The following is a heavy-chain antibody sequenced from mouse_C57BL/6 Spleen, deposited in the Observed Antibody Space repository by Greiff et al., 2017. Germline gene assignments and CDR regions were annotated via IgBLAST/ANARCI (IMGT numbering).Heavy chain of an antibody. CDR1: GFNIKDYY. CDR3: TTAVVATPFAY. V-gene: IGHV14-1*01. CDR2: IDPEDGDT. D-gene: IGHD1-1*01. J-gene: IGHJ3*01. Sequence: VQLKQSGAELVRPGASVKLSCTASGFNIKDYYMHWVKQRPEQGLEWIGRIDPEDGDTEYAPTFQGKATMPADPSSNTAYLQLSSLTSEDTAVYYCTTAVVATPFAYWGQGTLVTVSA.